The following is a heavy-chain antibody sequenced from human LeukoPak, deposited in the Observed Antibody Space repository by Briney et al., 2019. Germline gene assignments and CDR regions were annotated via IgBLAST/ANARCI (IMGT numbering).Heavy chain of an antibody. CDR1: GYTFTSYG. Sequence: SVKVSCKASGYTFTSYGISWVRQAPGQGLEWMGRIIPIFGTANYAQKFQGRVTITTDESTSTAYMELSSLRSEDTALYYCARSGSSGWYRELDYWGQGTLVTVSS. D-gene: IGHD6-19*01. CDR3: ARSGSSGWYRELDY. V-gene: IGHV1-69*05. CDR2: IIPIFGTA. J-gene: IGHJ4*02.